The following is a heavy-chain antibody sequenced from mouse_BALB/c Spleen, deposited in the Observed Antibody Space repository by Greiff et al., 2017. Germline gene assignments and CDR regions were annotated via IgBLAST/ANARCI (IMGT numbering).Heavy chain of an antibody. Sequence: EVQRVESGGGLVHPGGSRKLSCAASGFTFSSFGMHWVRQAPEKGLEWVAYISSGSSTIYYADTVKGRFTISRDNPKNTLFLQMTSLRSEDTAMYYCARCFGNGAMDYWGQGTSVTVSS. J-gene: IGHJ4*01. CDR3: ARCFGNGAMDY. V-gene: IGHV5-17*02. CDR2: ISSGSSTI. CDR1: GFTFSSFG.